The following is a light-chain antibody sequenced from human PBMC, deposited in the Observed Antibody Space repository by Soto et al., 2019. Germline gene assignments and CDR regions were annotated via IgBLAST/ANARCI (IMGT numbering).Light chain of an antibody. CDR3: QQYGISPSWT. CDR1: QSVSSSY. Sequence: EIVMTQSPATLSVSPGERATLSCRASQSVSSSYLAWYQQKPGQAPRLLIYGASSRATGIPDRFSGSGSGTDFTLTISRLEPEDFAVYYCQQYGISPSWTFGQGTKVDI. J-gene: IGKJ1*01. V-gene: IGKV3-20*01. CDR2: GAS.